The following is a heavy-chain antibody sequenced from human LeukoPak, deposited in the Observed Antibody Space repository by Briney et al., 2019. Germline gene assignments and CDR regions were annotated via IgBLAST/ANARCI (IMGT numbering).Heavy chain of an antibody. V-gene: IGHV6-1*01. CDR3: SRGAVVASAGGFFDH. CDR2: IFYRSKWYN. CDR1: GAGVSINSDD. D-gene: IGHD2-15*01. J-gene: IGHJ4*02. Sequence: SQTLSLTCAISGAGVSINSDDWNWIRQSPSRGLEWLGRIFYRSKWYNDYAASVKSRISINPDTSKNQFSLQLNSVTPEDAAVYDVSRGAVVASAGGFFDHWGQGTLVTVSS.